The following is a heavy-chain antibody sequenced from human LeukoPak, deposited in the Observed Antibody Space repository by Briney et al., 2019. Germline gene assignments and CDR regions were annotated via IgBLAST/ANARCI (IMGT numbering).Heavy chain of an antibody. CDR3: ARVHEQQLVPLDY. V-gene: IGHV1-18*01. CDR2: ISAYNGNT. CDR1: GYTFTSYG. D-gene: IGHD6-13*01. J-gene: IGHJ4*02. Sequence: WASVKVSCKASGYTFTSYGISWVRQAPGQGLEWMGWISAYNGNTNYAQKLQGRVTMTTDTSTSTACMELRSLRSDGTAVYYCARVHEQQLVPLDYWGQGTLVTVSS.